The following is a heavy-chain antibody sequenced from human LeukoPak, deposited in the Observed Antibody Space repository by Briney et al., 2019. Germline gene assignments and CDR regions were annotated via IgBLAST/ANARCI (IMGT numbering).Heavy chain of an antibody. CDR2: IRQDGSEG. J-gene: IGHJ4*02. CDR3: SRSLDY. CDR1: GFPFSAYW. V-gene: IGHV3-7*01. Sequence: GGSLRLSCAASGFPFSAYWMNWVRQAPGKGMEWVANIRQDGSEGYYADSVKGRFTISRDNAKSSLYLQMNSLRAEDTAVYYCSRSLDYWGQGALVTVSS.